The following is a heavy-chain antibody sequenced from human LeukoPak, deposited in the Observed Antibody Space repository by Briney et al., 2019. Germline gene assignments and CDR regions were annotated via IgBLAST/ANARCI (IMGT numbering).Heavy chain of an antibody. V-gene: IGHV3-21*01. J-gene: IGHJ4*02. D-gene: IGHD6-13*01. Sequence: GGSLRLSCAASGFTFSSYSMNWVRQTPGKGLEWVSSIISSSSYIYYADSVKGRFTISRDNAKNSLYLQMDSLRAEDTAMYYCARGPPGGSSWTSYYFDYWGQGTLVTVSS. CDR3: ARGPPGGSSWTSYYFDY. CDR2: IISSSSYI. CDR1: GFTFSSYS.